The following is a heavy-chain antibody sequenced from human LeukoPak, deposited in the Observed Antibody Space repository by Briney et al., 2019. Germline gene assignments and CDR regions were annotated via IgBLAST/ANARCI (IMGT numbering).Heavy chain of an antibody. CDR1: GYTFTSYD. Sequence: SVKVSCKASGYTFTSYDINWVRQATGQGLEWMGWMNPNSGNTGYAQKFQGRVTMTRNTSISTAYMELSSLRSEDTAVYYCARGGYSGYDLKDAFDIWGQGTMVTVSS. CDR3: ARGGYSGYDLKDAFDI. V-gene: IGHV1-8*01. CDR2: MNPNSGNT. D-gene: IGHD5-12*01. J-gene: IGHJ3*02.